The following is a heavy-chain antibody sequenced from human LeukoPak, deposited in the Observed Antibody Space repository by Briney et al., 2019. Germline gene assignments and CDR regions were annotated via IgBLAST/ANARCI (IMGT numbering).Heavy chain of an antibody. V-gene: IGHV4-38-2*02. CDR2: IYHSGST. CDR1: GYSISSGYY. J-gene: IGHJ6*03. CDR3: SRGGADVMTGIAVAGPDYSSHHMDV. Sequence: SETLSLTCTVSGYSISSGYYWGWIRQPPGKGLEWIGSIYHSGSTYYNPSLKSRVTISVDTSKNQFSLHLNFVTPEDTAVYYCSRGGADVMTGIAVAGPDYSSHHMDVWGKGTTVAVSS. D-gene: IGHD6-19*01.